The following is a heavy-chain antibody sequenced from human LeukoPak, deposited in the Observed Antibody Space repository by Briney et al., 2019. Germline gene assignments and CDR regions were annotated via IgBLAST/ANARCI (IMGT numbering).Heavy chain of an antibody. J-gene: IGHJ4*02. CDR2: INHSGST. CDR3: AIFGVVSTLN. D-gene: IGHD3-3*01. V-gene: IGHV4-34*01. Sequence: PSETLSLTCAVYGGSFSGYYWSWIRQPPGKGLEWIGEINHSGSTNYNPSLKSRVTISVDTSKNQFSLKLSSVTAADTAVYYCAIFGVVSTLNWGQGTLGTVS. CDR1: GGSFSGYY.